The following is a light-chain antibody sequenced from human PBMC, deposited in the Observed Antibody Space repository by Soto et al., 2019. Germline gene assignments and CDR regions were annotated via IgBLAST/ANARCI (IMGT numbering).Light chain of an antibody. CDR2: DAS. Sequence: DIQVTPSPSTLSASLGDRVTITCRASQSISSWLAWYQQKPGKAPKLLIYDASTLESGVPSRFSGSGSGAEFTLTISSLQPDDFATYYCQQYNTYSRTFGQGTKVDIK. V-gene: IGKV1-5*01. CDR1: QSISSW. CDR3: QQYNTYSRT. J-gene: IGKJ1*01.